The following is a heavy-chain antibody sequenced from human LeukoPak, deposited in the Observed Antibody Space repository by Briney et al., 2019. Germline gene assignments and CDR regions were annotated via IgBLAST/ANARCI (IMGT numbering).Heavy chain of an antibody. CDR3: ARGPATVTTWGVDY. CDR2: INPNSGGT. D-gene: IGHD4-17*01. J-gene: IGHJ4*02. Sequence: ASVKVSCKASGYTFTGYYMHWVRQAPGQGLDWMGWINPNSGGTNYAQKFQGRVTMTRDTSISTAYMELSSLRSEDTAVYYCARGPATVTTWGVDYWGQGTLVTVSS. CDR1: GYTFTGYY. V-gene: IGHV1-2*02.